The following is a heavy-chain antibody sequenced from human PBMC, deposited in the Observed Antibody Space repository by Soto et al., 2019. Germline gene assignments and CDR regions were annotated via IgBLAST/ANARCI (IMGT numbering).Heavy chain of an antibody. Sequence: QVQLVQSGAEVTKPGASVKVSCKASGYTFTNYYVHWVRQAPAQGLEWMGMINPSGGSTNYAQKFQGRVTMTRDTSTSTVYMELSSLRSEDTAVYYCASRYSSRWHFDYWGQGTLVTVSS. CDR2: INPSGGST. CDR3: ASRYSSRWHFDY. V-gene: IGHV1-46*03. D-gene: IGHD6-13*01. CDR1: GYTFTNYY. J-gene: IGHJ4*02.